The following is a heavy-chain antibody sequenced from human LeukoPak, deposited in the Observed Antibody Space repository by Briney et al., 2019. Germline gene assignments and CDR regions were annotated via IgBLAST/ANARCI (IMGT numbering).Heavy chain of an antibody. CDR2: VTGDGYGT. D-gene: IGHD3-10*01. Sequence: GGSLRLSCAASGFSFSITGMSWVRQAPGKGLEWVSGVTGDGYGTYYAESVKGRFTVSRDNFKNTLYLQMNSLRAEDTAVYYCAKGASVHSENDYWGQGTLVTVSS. CDR3: AKGASVHSENDY. J-gene: IGHJ4*02. V-gene: IGHV3-23*01. CDR1: GFSFSITG.